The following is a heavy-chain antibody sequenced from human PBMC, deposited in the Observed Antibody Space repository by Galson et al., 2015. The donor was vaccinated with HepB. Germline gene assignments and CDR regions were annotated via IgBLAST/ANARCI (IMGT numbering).Heavy chain of an antibody. D-gene: IGHD3-22*01. CDR3: ARLYYYDSSGPGAFDI. J-gene: IGHJ3*02. CDR2: INPNSGGT. V-gene: IGHV1-2*02. Sequence: SVKVSCKASGYTFTGYYMHWVRQAPGQGLEWMGWINPNSGGTNYAQKFQGRVTMTRDTSISTAYMELSRLRSDDTAVYYCARLYYYDSSGPGAFDIWGQGTMVTVSS. CDR1: GYTFTGYY.